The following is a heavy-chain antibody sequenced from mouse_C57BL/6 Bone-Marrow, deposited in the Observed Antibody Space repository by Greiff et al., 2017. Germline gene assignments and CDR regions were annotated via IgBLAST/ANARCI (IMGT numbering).Heavy chain of an antibody. V-gene: IGHV5-12*01. CDR1: GFTFSDYY. CDR3: ARRVYSNDDAMDY. CDR2: ISTGGGST. J-gene: IGHJ4*01. D-gene: IGHD2-12*01. Sequence: EVMLVESGGGLVQPGGSLKLSCAASGFTFSDYYMYWVRQTPEKRLEWVAYISTGGGSTDYPDTVKGRFTISRDNAKNTLYLQMSRLKSEDTAMYYCARRVYSNDDAMDYWGQGTSVTVSS.